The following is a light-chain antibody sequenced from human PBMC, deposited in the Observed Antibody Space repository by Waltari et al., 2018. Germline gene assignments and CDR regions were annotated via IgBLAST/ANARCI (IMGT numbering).Light chain of an antibody. CDR3: QQGKSYPYT. V-gene: IGKV1-13*02. CDR2: YSN. Sequence: IQLSQSPSSLSVSVGGRITITCRASHAIGNSLNWYHQKPGEAPKLLIYYSNVLASGVPSRFSGSGSGTDFTLTISSLQPEDFASYYCQQGKSYPYTFGQGTKLEF. J-gene: IGKJ2*01. CDR1: HAIGNS.